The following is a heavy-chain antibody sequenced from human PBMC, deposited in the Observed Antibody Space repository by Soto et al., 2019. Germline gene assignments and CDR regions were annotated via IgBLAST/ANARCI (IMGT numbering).Heavy chain of an antibody. J-gene: IGHJ6*03. V-gene: IGHV5-51*01. CDR3: ARHATGSGSSSYFYYYMDV. CDR2: IYPGDSDT. D-gene: IGHD3-10*01. CDR1: GNSFTRYW. Sequence: GEALKICWKGSGNSFTRYWIGWVRQMPGKGLEGGGIIYPGDSDTRYSPSFQGQVTISADKSISTAYLQWGSLKASDTAMYYCARHATGSGSSSYFYYYMDVWGKGTTVTVSS.